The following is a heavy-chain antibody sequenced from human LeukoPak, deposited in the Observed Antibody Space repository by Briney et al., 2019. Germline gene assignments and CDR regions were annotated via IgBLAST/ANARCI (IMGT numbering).Heavy chain of an antibody. D-gene: IGHD5-18*01. CDR3: ARHTLGYSYGRYFDY. CDR2: IYYSGST. CDR1: GGSFSGYY. V-gene: IGHV4-39*01. J-gene: IGHJ4*02. Sequence: SETLSLTCAVYGGSFSGYYWGWIRQPPGKGLVWIGSIYYSGSTYYNPSLKSRVTISVDTSKNQFSLKLSSVTAADTAVYYCARHTLGYSYGRYFDYWGQGTLVTVSS.